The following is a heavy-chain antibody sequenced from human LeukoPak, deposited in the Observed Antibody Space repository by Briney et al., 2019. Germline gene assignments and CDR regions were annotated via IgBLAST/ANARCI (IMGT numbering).Heavy chain of an antibody. D-gene: IGHD6-19*01. J-gene: IGHJ5*02. CDR2: ISGSGTXT. CDR1: GFTFSXXX. V-gene: IGHV3-23*01. Sequence: GGSLRLSCAASGFTFSXXXXTXXXQXXGXGLEWVSTISGSGTXTFYGGSVKGRXXXXXDNSNNTLFLLMNSLRAEDTAVYYCAKYMSSGSWGQGTLVTVSS. CDR3: AKYMSSGS.